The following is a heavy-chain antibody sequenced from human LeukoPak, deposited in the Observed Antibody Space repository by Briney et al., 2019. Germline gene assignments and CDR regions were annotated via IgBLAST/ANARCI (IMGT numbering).Heavy chain of an antibody. CDR1: GFTFSSYG. J-gene: IGHJ4*02. D-gene: IGHD3-10*01. Sequence: GGSLRLSCAASGFTFSSYGMHWVRQAPGKGLEWVAVIWYDGSNKYYADSVKGRFTISRDNSKNTLYLQMNSLRAEDTAVYYCARDRYYGSGTTAGLYWGQGTLVTVSS. CDR2: IWYDGSNK. CDR3: ARDRYYGSGTTAGLY. V-gene: IGHV3-33*01.